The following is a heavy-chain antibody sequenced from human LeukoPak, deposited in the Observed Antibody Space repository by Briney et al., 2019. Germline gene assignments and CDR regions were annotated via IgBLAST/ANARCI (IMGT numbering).Heavy chain of an antibody. J-gene: IGHJ4*02. V-gene: IGHV1-46*01. D-gene: IGHD3-22*01. Sequence: ASVKVSCKASGHTFTSYYMHWVRQAPGQGLEWMGIINPSGGSTSYAQKFQGRVTMTRDTSTSTVYMELSSLRSEDTAVYYCARAKWLLKGGGYYFDYWGQGTLVTVSS. CDR3: ARAKWLLKGGGYYFDY. CDR2: INPSGGST. CDR1: GHTFTSYY.